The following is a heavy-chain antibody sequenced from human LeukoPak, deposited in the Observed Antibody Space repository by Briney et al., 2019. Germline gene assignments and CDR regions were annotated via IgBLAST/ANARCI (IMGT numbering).Heavy chain of an antibody. CDR3: ARDTSRGFQYYFDY. J-gene: IGHJ4*02. CDR2: ISNFGSTI. CDR1: GFTFNTYA. V-gene: IGHV3-48*03. Sequence: PGGSLRLSCAASGFTFNTYAMSWVRQAPGKGLEWVSYISNFGSTIYYADSVKGRFTISRDNAKNSLYLQMNSLRAEDTAVYYCARDTSRGFQYYFDYWGQGTLVTVSS.